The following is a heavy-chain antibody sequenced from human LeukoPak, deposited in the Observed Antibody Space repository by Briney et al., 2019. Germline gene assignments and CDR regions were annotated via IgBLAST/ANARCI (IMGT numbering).Heavy chain of an antibody. V-gene: IGHV4-39*01. CDR1: GVSISSSSYY. CDR2: FYYSGST. Sequence: SETLSLTCTVSGVSISSSSYYWGWIRQPPGRGLEWIGSFYYSGSTYYNPSLKSRVTISVDTSKNQFSLKLNSVTAADTAVYYCANSANYGDNSGYFDYWGQGTLVTVSS. D-gene: IGHD4-23*01. CDR3: ANSANYGDNSGYFDY. J-gene: IGHJ4*02.